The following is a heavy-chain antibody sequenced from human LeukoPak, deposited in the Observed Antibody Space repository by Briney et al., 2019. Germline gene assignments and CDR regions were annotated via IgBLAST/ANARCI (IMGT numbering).Heavy chain of an antibody. D-gene: IGHD2-2*01. Sequence: SETLSLTCTVSGGSISSYYWSCIRQPPGKGLEWIGYIYYSGSTYYNPSFRSRVTISVDTSKNQFSLKLTSVTAADTAVYYCARGNAPFDIWGQGTMVTVSS. J-gene: IGHJ3*02. CDR1: GGSISSYY. V-gene: IGHV4-59*01. CDR2: IYYSGST. CDR3: ARGNAPFDI.